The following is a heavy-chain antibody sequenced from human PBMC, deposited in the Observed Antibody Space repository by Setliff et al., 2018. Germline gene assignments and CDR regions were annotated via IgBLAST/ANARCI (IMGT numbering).Heavy chain of an antibody. V-gene: IGHV1-3*01. CDR1: GYTFTSYA. D-gene: IGHD2-15*01. Sequence: GASVKVSCKASGYTFTSYAMHWVRQAPGQRLEWMGWINAGNGNTKYSQKFQGRVTITADKSTSTAYMELSSLRSEDTAVYYCARRLVGRYFDYWGQGTLVTVSS. CDR3: ARRLVGRYFDY. J-gene: IGHJ4*02. CDR2: INAGNGNT.